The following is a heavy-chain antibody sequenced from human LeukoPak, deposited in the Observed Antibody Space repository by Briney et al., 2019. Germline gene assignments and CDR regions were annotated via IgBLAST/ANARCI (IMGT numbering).Heavy chain of an antibody. V-gene: IGHV1-69*05. CDR2: IIPIFGTA. CDR3: ARTTGIGDDYYYYMDV. Sequence: GASVKVSCKASGGTFSSYAISWVRQAPGQGLEWMGGIIPIFGTANYAQEFQGRVTITTDESTSTAYMELSSLRSEDTAVYYCARTTGIGDDYYYYMDVWGKGTTVTVSS. CDR1: GGTFSSYA. D-gene: IGHD1-1*01. J-gene: IGHJ6*03.